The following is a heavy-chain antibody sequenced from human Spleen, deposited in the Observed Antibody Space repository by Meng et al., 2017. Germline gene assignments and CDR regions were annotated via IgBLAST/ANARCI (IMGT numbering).Heavy chain of an antibody. Sequence: EVQLEQSGGGLVQPGGSLRLSCVASGFTLRNDWMHWVRQAPGKGLVWVSHIDSDGSGTTYADSVKGRFTISRDNAKNTLFLQMNSLRADDTAVYYCVTDYPGDGLEYWGQGTLVTVSS. J-gene: IGHJ4*02. D-gene: IGHD7-27*01. CDR3: VTDYPGDGLEY. CDR1: GFTLRNDW. V-gene: IGHV3-74*01. CDR2: IDSDGSGT.